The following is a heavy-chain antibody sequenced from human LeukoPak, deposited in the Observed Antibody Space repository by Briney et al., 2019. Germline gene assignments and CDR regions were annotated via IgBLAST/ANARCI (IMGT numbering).Heavy chain of an antibody. D-gene: IGHD3-22*01. Sequence: GGSLRLSCAASGFTFSTYAMNWVRQAPGKGLEWVSVISGSGDSTYYADSVKGRFTISRDNSKNTLYLQMNSLRAEDTAVCYCAKPSRYYYDSSGFYFLSDFDYWGQGTLVTVSS. CDR1: GFTFSTYA. V-gene: IGHV3-23*01. J-gene: IGHJ4*02. CDR2: ISGSGDST. CDR3: AKPSRYYYDSSGFYFLSDFDY.